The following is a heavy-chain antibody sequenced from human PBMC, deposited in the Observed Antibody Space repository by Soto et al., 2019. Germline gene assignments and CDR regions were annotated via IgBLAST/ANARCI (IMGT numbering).Heavy chain of an antibody. CDR1: GLTFSNYA. J-gene: IGHJ4*02. D-gene: IGHD1-7*01. CDR3: AKNQERELPRVIDF. V-gene: IGHV3-23*01. Sequence: GGSLRLSCATSGLTFSNYAMSWVRQAPGGGLEWVSSMSGSSSTTYYADSVRGRFTISRDRSKNTLYLQMSSLRAEDTALYYCAKNQERELPRVIDFWGQGALVTVSS. CDR2: MSGSSSTT.